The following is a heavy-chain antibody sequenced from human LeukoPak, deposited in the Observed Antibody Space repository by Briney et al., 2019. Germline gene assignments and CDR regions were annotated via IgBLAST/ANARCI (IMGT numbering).Heavy chain of an antibody. D-gene: IGHD2-2*02. CDR3: ARIQLGYCSSTSCYNLPGVRFDP. J-gene: IGHJ5*02. CDR1: GGSFSGYY. Sequence: PSETLSLTCAVYGGSFSGYYWSWLRQPPGKGLEWIGEINHSGSTNYNPSLKSRVTISVDTSKNQFSLKLSSVTAADTAVYYCARIQLGYCSSTSCYNLPGVRFDPWGQGTLVTVSS. V-gene: IGHV4-34*01. CDR2: INHSGST.